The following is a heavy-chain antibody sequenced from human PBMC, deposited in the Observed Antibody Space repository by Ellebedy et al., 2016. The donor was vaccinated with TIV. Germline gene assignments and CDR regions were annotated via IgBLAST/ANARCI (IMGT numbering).Heavy chain of an antibody. D-gene: IGHD3-22*01. J-gene: IGHJ1*01. V-gene: IGHV3-48*01. Sequence: GESLKISCAASGFTFSSYSMNWVRQAPGKGLEWVSYISSSSSTIYYADSVKGRFTISRDNAKNSLYLQMNSLRAEDTAVYYCARDPSYYYDSSGRTEYFQHWGQGTLVTVSS. CDR1: GFTFSSYS. CDR2: ISSSSSTI. CDR3: ARDPSYYYDSSGRTEYFQH.